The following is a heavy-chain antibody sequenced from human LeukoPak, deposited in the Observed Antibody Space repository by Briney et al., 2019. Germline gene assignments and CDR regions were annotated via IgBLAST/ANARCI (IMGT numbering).Heavy chain of an antibody. J-gene: IGHJ3*02. Sequence: PSETLSLTCTVSGGSISSYYWSWIRQPPGKGLEWIGYIYYSGSTNYNPSLKSRVTISVDTSKNQFSLKLSSVTAADTAVYYCARLVGLRGAFDIWGQGTMVTVSS. CDR1: GGSISSYY. D-gene: IGHD2-15*01. V-gene: IGHV4-59*08. CDR2: IYYSGST. CDR3: ARLVGLRGAFDI.